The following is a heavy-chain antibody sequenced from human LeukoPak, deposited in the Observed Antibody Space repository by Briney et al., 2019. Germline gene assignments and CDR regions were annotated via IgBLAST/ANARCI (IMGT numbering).Heavy chain of an antibody. Sequence: PSQTLSLTCTVSGGSISSGDYYWSWIRQPRGKGLEWIGYIYYSGSTYYNPSLKSRVTISVDTSKNQFSLKLSSVTAADTAVYYCARVPDYDILTGLEFIIWGQGTMVTVSS. V-gene: IGHV4-30-4*01. D-gene: IGHD3-9*01. J-gene: IGHJ3*02. CDR1: GGSISSGDYY. CDR2: IYYSGST. CDR3: ARVPDYDILTGLEFII.